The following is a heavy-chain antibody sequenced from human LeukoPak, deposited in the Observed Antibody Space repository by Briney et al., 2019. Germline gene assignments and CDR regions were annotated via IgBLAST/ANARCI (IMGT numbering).Heavy chain of an antibody. CDR1: GFTISLNY. Sequence: PGGSLRLSCAASGFTISLNYMSWVRQAPGKGLEWVSGISGSADTTYYADSVKGRFTISSDSSKNTLFLQMNSLRAEDTAVYYCARGRFYGDYRGYFDYWGQGTLVTVSS. CDR2: ISGSADTT. V-gene: IGHV3-23*01. J-gene: IGHJ4*02. D-gene: IGHD4-17*01. CDR3: ARGRFYGDYRGYFDY.